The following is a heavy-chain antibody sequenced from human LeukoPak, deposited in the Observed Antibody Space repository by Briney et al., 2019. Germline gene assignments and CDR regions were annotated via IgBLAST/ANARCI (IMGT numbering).Heavy chain of an antibody. CDR3: ARGGGLDV. CDR2: INHNGNVN. Sequence: GGSLRLSCAASGFPFSSYWMNWARQAPGKGLEWVASINHNGNVNYYVDSVKGRFTISRDNAKNSLYLQMSNLRAEDTAVYFCARGGGLDVWGQGATVTVSS. D-gene: IGHD3-16*01. J-gene: IGHJ6*02. CDR1: GFPFSSYW. V-gene: IGHV3-7*03.